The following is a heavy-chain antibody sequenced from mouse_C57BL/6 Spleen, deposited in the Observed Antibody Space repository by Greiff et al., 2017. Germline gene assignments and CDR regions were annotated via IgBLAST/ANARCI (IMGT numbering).Heavy chain of an antibody. J-gene: IGHJ4*01. D-gene: IGHD2-4*01. Sequence: EVMLVESGGGLVKPGGSLKLSCAASGFTFSDYGMHWVRQAPEKGLEWVAYISSGSSTIYYADTVKGRFTISRDNAKNTLFLQMTSLRSEDTAMYYCARGIYDYDDGYYAMDYWGQGTSVTVSS. CDR3: ARGIYDYDDGYYAMDY. CDR2: ISSGSSTI. V-gene: IGHV5-17*01. CDR1: GFTFSDYG.